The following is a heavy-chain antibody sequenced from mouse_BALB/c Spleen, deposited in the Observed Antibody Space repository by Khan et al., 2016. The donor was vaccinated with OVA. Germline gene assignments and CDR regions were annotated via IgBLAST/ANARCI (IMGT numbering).Heavy chain of an antibody. Sequence: EVQLQESGPGLVKPSQSLSLTCTVTGYSITRCYGWYWIRQFPGNNLEWMGFISNTDSINYNPSFKGRISITRDTSKNPFFLQLNSVTTEDTATYYCARTARIKYWGQGTTLTVSA. CDR2: ISNTDSI. V-gene: IGHV3-1*02. CDR3: ARTARIKY. D-gene: IGHD1-2*01. J-gene: IGHJ2*01. CDR1: GYSITRCYG.